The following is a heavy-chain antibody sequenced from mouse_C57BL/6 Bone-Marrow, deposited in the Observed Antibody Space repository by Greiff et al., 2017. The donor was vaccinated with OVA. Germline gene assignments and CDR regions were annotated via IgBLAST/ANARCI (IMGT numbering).Heavy chain of an antibody. CDR3: ARPVYYSNYVDAMDY. CDR1: GYTFTSYW. Sequence: QVQLQQSGAELVKPGASVKMSCKASGYTFTSYWITWVKQRPGQGLEWIGDIYPGSGSTNYNEKFKSKATLTVDTSSSTAYMQLSSLTSEDSAVYYCARPVYYSNYVDAMDYWGQGTSVTVSS. D-gene: IGHD2-5*01. V-gene: IGHV1-55*01. CDR2: IYPGSGST. J-gene: IGHJ4*01.